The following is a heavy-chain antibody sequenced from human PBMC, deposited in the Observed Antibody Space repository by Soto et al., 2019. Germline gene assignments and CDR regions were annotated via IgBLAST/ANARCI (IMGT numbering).Heavy chain of an antibody. CDR2: IIPIFGTA. V-gene: IGHV1-69*06. Sequence: GASVKVSCKASGGTFSSYAISWVRQAPGQGLEWMGGIIPIFGTANYAQKFQGRVTITADKSTSTAYMELSSLRSEDTAVYYCASEAAAGYFDYWGQGTLVTVSS. CDR3: ASEAAAGYFDY. CDR1: GGTFSSYA. D-gene: IGHD6-13*01. J-gene: IGHJ4*02.